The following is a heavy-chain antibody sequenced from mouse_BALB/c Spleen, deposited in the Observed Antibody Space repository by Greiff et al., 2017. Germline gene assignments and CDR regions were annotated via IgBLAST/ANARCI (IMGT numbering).Heavy chain of an antibody. J-gene: IGHJ4*01. Sequence: QVQLQQSGPELVRPGVSVKISCKGSGYTFTDYAMHWVKQSHAKSLEWIGVISTYYGNTNYNQKFKGKATMTVDKSSSTAYMELARLTSEDSAIYYCARGPTVRNPLYAMDYWGQGTSVTVSS. D-gene: IGHD1-1*01. CDR2: ISTYYGNT. CDR3: ARGPTVRNPLYAMDY. CDR1: GYTFTDYA. V-gene: IGHV1-67*01.